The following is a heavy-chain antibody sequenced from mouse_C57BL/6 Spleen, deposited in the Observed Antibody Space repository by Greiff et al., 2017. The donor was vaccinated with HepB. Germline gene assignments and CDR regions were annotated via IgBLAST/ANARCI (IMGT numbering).Heavy chain of an antibody. Sequence: EVQGVESGGDLVKPGGSLKLSCAASGFTFSSYGMSWVRQTPDKRLEWVATISSGGSYTYYPDSVKGQFTISRDNAKNTLYLQMSSLKSEDTAMYFCARRGGNGAWVAYWGQGTRVTVSA. CDR3: ARRGGNGAWVAY. D-gene: IGHD1-1*02. V-gene: IGHV5-6*01. CDR1: GFTFSSYG. J-gene: IGHJ3*01. CDR2: ISSGGSYT.